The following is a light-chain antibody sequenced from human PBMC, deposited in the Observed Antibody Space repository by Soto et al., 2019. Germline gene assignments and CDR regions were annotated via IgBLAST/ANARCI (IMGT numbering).Light chain of an antibody. Sequence: IEMTQSPATLSVYPGERATLSCRASQSVSSNLVWYQQKPGQAPRLLIYGASTRVTGIPARFSGSGSGTEFTLTISSLQSEDFAVYYCQQYHNWWTFGQGTKVDI. CDR2: GAS. J-gene: IGKJ1*01. V-gene: IGKV3-15*01. CDR3: QQYHNWWT. CDR1: QSVSSN.